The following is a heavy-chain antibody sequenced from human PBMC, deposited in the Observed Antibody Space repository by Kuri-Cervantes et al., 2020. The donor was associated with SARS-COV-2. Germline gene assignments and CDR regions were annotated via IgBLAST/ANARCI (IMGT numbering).Heavy chain of an antibody. J-gene: IGHJ3*01. CDR3: ARGDFFDPRGSFQDAFDV. D-gene: IGHD3-16*01. CDR2: LSGNSATP. V-gene: IGHV3-23*01. Sequence: GGSLRLSCAASGFTLSDFAMSWVRQAPGKGLEWLSALSGNSATPYYADSVKGRFTTSRDNVKNSVFLQMNSLRVEDTAVYYCARGDFFDPRGSFQDAFDVWSRGTLVTVSS. CDR1: GFTLSDFA.